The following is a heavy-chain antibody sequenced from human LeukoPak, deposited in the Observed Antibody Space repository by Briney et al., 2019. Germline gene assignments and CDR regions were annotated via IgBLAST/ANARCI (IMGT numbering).Heavy chain of an antibody. CDR1: GFTFSSYA. D-gene: IGHD3-22*01. J-gene: IGHJ4*02. CDR2: ISGSGEST. Sequence: QPGGSLRLSCAASGFTFSSYAMSWVRQAPGKGLEWVSGISGSGESTYYADSVKGRLTISRDNSKDTLYLQMNSLRAEDTAVYYCAKVLDGTGYWNYYFDSWGQGTLVTVSS. V-gene: IGHV3-23*01. CDR3: AKVLDGTGYWNYYFDS.